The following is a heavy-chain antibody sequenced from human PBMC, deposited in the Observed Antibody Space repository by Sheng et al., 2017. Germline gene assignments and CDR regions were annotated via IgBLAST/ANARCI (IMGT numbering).Heavy chain of an antibody. V-gene: IGHV4-4*07. CDR2: IYSSGST. Sequence: QVQLQESGPGLVKPSETLSLTCTVSSGSTSTYYWNWIRQPAGKGLEWIGRIYSSGSTNYNPSLKSRVTVSIDTSKNQFSLKLNSVTAADTAVYYCARSGSYTLYYFDYWGQGTLVTVSS. D-gene: IGHD1-26*01. CDR1: SGSTSTYY. J-gene: IGHJ4*02. CDR3: ARSGSYTLYYFDY.